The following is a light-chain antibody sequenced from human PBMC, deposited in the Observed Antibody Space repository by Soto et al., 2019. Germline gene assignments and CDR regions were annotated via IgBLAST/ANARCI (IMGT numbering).Light chain of an antibody. CDR2: STS. Sequence: DIQMTQSPSSLSASVGDRVTITCRADQSISRYLNWYQQRPGRAPDLLIYSTSILQTGVPSRFSGSGSDTDFTLTISSLQPEDFATYYCQQGYSAPWTFGLGTKVEIK. CDR1: QSISRY. CDR3: QQGYSAPWT. J-gene: IGKJ1*01. V-gene: IGKV1-39*01.